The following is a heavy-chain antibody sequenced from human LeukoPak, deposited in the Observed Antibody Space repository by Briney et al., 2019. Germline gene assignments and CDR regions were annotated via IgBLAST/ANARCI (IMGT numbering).Heavy chain of an antibody. Sequence: SQTLSLTCAVSGGSISSGGYSWSWIRQPPGKGLEWIGYIYHSGSTYYNPSLKSRVTISVDRSKNQFSLKLSSVTAADTAVYYCARGFPNFDYWGQGTLVTVSS. V-gene: IGHV4-30-2*01. CDR1: GGSISSGGYS. CDR2: IYHSGST. D-gene: IGHD3-10*01. J-gene: IGHJ4*02. CDR3: ARGFPNFDY.